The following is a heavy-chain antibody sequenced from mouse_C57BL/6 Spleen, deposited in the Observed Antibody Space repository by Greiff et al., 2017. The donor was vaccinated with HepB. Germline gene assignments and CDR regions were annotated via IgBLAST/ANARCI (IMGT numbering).Heavy chain of an antibody. CDR1: GYTFTSYW. Sequence: QVQLQQPGAELVRPGSSVKLSCKASGYTFTSYWIHWVKQRPIQGLEWIGNIDPSDSETHYNQKFKDKATLTVDKSSSTAYMQLSSLTSEDSAVYYCARGGYDYEFFDVWGTGTTVTVSS. CDR2: IDPSDSET. J-gene: IGHJ1*03. CDR3: ARGGYDYEFFDV. V-gene: IGHV1-52*01. D-gene: IGHD2-4*01.